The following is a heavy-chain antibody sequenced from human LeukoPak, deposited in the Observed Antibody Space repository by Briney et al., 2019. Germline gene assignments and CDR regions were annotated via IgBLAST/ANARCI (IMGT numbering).Heavy chain of an antibody. J-gene: IGHJ2*01. CDR2: VVNSGSNN. Sequence: GGSLRLSCAASGFTFSTYAMSWVRQAPGKGLEWVSGVVNSGSNNYYVDSVKGRFTISRDNSKNMLWLQMNSLRAEDTAVYYCAAAMTEYWYLDLWGRGTLVTVPS. V-gene: IGHV3-23*05. D-gene: IGHD2-21*02. CDR3: AAAMTEYWYLDL. CDR1: GFTFSTYA.